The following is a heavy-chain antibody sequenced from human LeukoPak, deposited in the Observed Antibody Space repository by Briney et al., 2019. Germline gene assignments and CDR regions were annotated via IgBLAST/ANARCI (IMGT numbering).Heavy chain of an antibody. CDR2: INPNNGGT. CDR1: GYTFTDYY. D-gene: IGHD5-24*01. CDR3: ARVGGGYNYHFDY. Sequence: GASVKVSCKASGYTFTDYYTHWVRQAPGQGLEWMGWINPNNGGTNYAQKFQGRVTMTRDTSISTAYMELSRLRSDDTAVSYCARVGGGYNYHFDYWGQGTLVTVSS. J-gene: IGHJ4*02. V-gene: IGHV1-2*02.